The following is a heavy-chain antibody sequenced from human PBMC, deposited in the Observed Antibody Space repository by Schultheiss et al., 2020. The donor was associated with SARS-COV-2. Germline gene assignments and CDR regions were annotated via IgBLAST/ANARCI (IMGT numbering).Heavy chain of an antibody. J-gene: IGHJ4*02. CDR2: IYYSGST. CDR3: ARERRGTVTTSY. CDR1: GGSISSYY. V-gene: IGHV4-59*12. Sequence: ETLSLTCTVSGGSISSYYWSWIRQPPGKGLEWIGYIYYSGSTNYNPSLKSRVTISVDTSKNQFSLKLSSVTAADTAVYYCARERRGTVTTSYWGQGTLVTVSS. D-gene: IGHD4-17*01.